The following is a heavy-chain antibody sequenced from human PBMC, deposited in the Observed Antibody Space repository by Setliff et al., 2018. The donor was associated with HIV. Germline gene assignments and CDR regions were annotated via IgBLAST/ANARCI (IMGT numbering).Heavy chain of an antibody. CDR3: ARGLNWHFDL. CDR1: GYIFTDYY. D-gene: IGHD6-19*01. J-gene: IGHJ2*01. V-gene: IGHV1-2*02. CDR2: INPNSGGT. Sequence: ASVKVSCKASGYIFTDYYIHWVRQAPGQGLEWMGWINPNSGGTNYAQKFQGRVTMTRDTSISTAYMELSRLRSDDTAVYYCARGLNWHFDLWGRGTLVTVSS.